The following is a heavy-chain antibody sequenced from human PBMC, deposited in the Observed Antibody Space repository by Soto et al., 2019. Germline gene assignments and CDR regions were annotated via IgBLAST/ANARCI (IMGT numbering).Heavy chain of an antibody. Sequence: QVQLQESGPGLVKPSETLSLTCSVSGGSINSYYWSWIRQPPGKGLEWIGSIYSTGSTNSNPSLKSRVTISVDMSKNQFSLKLSSVTAADTALYYCTRGLTGSPVPGEYWGQGSLVTVS. CDR3: TRGLTGSPVPGEY. J-gene: IGHJ4*02. V-gene: IGHV4-59*01. CDR2: IYSTGST. CDR1: GGSINSYY. D-gene: IGHD3-16*01.